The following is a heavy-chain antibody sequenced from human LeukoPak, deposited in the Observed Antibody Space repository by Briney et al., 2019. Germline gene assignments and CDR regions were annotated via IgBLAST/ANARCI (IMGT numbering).Heavy chain of an antibody. CDR1: GFTVSSNY. D-gene: IGHD4-17*01. CDR3: ARLPYGEYFDY. J-gene: IGHJ4*02. V-gene: IGHV3-53*01. Sequence: PGGSLRLSCAAPGFTVSSNYMSWVRQAPGKGLEWVSVIYSGGSTYYADSVKGRFTISRDNSKNTLYLQMNSLRAEDTAVYYCARLPYGEYFDYWGQGTLVTVSS. CDR2: IYSGGST.